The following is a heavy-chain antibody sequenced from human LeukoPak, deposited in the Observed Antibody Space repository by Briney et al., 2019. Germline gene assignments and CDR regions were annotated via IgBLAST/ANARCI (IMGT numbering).Heavy chain of an antibody. D-gene: IGHD3-22*01. J-gene: IGHJ3*02. Sequence: GRSLRLSCAASGFTFSSYGMHWVRQAPGKGLEWVAVISYDGSNKYYADSVKGRFTISRDNSKNTLYLQMNSPRAEDTAVYYCAKVLITGHTWHAFDIWGQGTMVTVSS. CDR3: AKVLITGHTWHAFDI. CDR2: ISYDGSNK. V-gene: IGHV3-30*18. CDR1: GFTFSSYG.